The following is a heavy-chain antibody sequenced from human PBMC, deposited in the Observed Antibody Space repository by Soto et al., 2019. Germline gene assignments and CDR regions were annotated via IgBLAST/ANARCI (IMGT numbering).Heavy chain of an antibody. CDR1: GFTFNNFA. Sequence: GSLRLSCAATGFTFNNFAMNWVRQGPGKGLEWVSGISGGGDATRYADSVKGRFTISRDNAESMVYLQMNSLRAEDTAVYYCASICSSTSCWYYYGMDVWGQGTTVTVSS. D-gene: IGHD2-2*01. J-gene: IGHJ6*02. CDR2: ISGGGDAT. V-gene: IGHV3-23*01. CDR3: ASICSSTSCWYYYGMDV.